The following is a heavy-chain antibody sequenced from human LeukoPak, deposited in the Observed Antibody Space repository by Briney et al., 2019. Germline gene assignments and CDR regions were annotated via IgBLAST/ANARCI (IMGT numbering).Heavy chain of an antibody. Sequence: GGSLRLSCAASGFTVSSNYMSWVRQAPGKGLEWVSVIYSGGSTYYVDSVKGRFTISRDNSKNTLYLQMSSLRAEDTAVYYCARDQTFDIWGQGTMVTVSS. CDR2: IYSGGST. J-gene: IGHJ3*02. CDR3: ARDQTFDI. CDR1: GFTVSSNY. V-gene: IGHV3-53*01.